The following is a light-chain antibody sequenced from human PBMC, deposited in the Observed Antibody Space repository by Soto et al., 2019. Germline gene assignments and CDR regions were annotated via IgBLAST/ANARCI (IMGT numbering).Light chain of an antibody. V-gene: IGKV3-20*01. J-gene: IGKJ4*01. CDR1: QSVSSSY. CDR3: HQYDSSPLT. CDR2: GAS. Sequence: EIVLTQSPGTLSLSPGERATLSCRASQSVSSSYLAWYQQKPGQAPRLLIYGASSRATGIPDRFSGSGSGTEFTLTISRLEPEEFAVYYCHQYDSSPLTFGGGTKVRSN.